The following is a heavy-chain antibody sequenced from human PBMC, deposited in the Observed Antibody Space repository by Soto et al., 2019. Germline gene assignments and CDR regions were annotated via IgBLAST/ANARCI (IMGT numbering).Heavy chain of an antibody. CDR2: ISGSGGSP. J-gene: IGHJ4*01. D-gene: IGHD6-19*01. CDR1: GFPFSNYA. Sequence: GSLRLSCAASGFPFSNYAMNLVSQAPGKGLEWVSTISGSGGSPYYADSVKGRFTISRDNSKNTLYLQMNSLRAGDSAIYYCAKEGTSGLYYFDYWGHGTLVTVSS. V-gene: IGHV3-23*01. CDR3: AKEGTSGLYYFDY.